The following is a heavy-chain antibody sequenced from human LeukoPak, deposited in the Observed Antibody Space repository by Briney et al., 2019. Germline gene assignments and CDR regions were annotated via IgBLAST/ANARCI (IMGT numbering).Heavy chain of an antibody. J-gene: IGHJ4*02. D-gene: IGHD3-22*01. CDR3: ARDLGTYYYDSSGSFFDY. CDR1: GYTFTGYY. Sequence: ASVKVSCKASGYTFTGYYMHWVRRAPGQGLEWMGWINPNSGGTNYAQKFQGRVTMTRDTSISTAYMELSSLRSEDTAVYYCARDLGTYYYDSSGSFFDYWGQGTLVTASS. CDR2: INPNSGGT. V-gene: IGHV1-2*02.